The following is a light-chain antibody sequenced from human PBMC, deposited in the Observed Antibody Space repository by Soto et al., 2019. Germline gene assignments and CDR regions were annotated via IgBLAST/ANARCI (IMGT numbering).Light chain of an antibody. J-gene: IGKJ4*01. Sequence: EIVLTQSPATLSLSPGERATLSCRASQSVSSYLAWYQQKPGQDPRLLIYDASNRATGIPARFSGSGSGTDFTLTISSLEPEDFAVYYCQQRSNWPLTFCGGTKVEIK. CDR2: DAS. V-gene: IGKV3-11*01. CDR3: QQRSNWPLT. CDR1: QSVSSY.